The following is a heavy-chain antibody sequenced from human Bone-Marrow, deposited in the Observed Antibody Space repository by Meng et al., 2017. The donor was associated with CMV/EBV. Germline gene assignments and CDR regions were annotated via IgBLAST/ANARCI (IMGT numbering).Heavy chain of an antibody. CDR3: ARILEWLEGPNYGMDV. J-gene: IGHJ6*02. CDR1: GFTVSSNY. D-gene: IGHD3-3*01. V-gene: IGHV3-53*01. CDR2: IFSGGST. Sequence: GGSLRLSCAASGFTVSSNYMSWVRQAPGRGLEWVSVIFSGGSTYYADSVKGRFTISRDNSKNTLYLQMNSLRAEDTAVYYCARILEWLEGPNYGMDVWGQGTTVTVSS.